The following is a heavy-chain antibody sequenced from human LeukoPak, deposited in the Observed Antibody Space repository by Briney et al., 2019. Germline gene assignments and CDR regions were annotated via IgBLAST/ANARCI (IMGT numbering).Heavy chain of an antibody. D-gene: IGHD3-22*01. CDR3: ARERSYYDSGGSTGDAFDI. Sequence: PSETLSLTCTVSGGSISSYYWSWIRQPPGKGLEWIGYIYYSGSTNYNPSLKSRVTISLDTSKNQFSLKLSSVTAADTAVYYCARERSYYDSGGSTGDAFDIWGQGTMVTVSS. J-gene: IGHJ3*02. CDR2: IYYSGST. CDR1: GGSISSYY. V-gene: IGHV4-59*01.